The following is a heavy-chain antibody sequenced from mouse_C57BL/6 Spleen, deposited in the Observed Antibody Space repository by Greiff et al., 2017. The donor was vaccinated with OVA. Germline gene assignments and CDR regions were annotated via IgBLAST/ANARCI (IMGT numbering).Heavy chain of an antibody. Sequence: QVQLKQPGAELVKPGASVKLSCKASGYTFTSYWMHWVKQRPGQGLEWIGMIHPNSGSTNYNEKFKSKATLTVDKSSSTAYMQLSSLTSEDSAVYYCARGTGGDYFDYWGQGTTLTVSS. V-gene: IGHV1-64*01. CDR2: IHPNSGST. J-gene: IGHJ2*01. D-gene: IGHD4-1*01. CDR1: GYTFTSYW. CDR3: ARGTGGDYFDY.